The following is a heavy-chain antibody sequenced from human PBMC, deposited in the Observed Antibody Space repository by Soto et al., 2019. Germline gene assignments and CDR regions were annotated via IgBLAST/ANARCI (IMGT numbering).Heavy chain of an antibody. CDR3: ARPLAVAGTLNGWFDA. J-gene: IGHJ5*02. D-gene: IGHD6-19*01. CDR1: GGTFSSYA. V-gene: IGHV1-69*13. CDR2: IIPIFGTA. Sequence: SVKVSCKASGGTFSSYAISWVRQAPGQGLEWMGGIIPIFGTANYAQKFQGRVTITADESTSTAYMELSSLRSEDTAVYYCARPLAVAGTLNGWFDAWGQGTLVTVSS.